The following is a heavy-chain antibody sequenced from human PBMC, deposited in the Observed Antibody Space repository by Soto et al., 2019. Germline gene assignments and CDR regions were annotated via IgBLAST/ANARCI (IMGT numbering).Heavy chain of an antibody. CDR3: ARGRQQLASYYYYGMDV. CDR1: GYSLTSYW. D-gene: IGHD6-13*01. V-gene: IGHV5-51*01. Sequence: GGSLKISCKGSGYSLTSYWIGWVRQMPGKGLEWMGIIYPGDSDTRYSPSFQGQVTISADKSISTAYLQWSSLRAEDTAVCYCARGRQQLASYYYYGMDVWGQGTTVTVSS. J-gene: IGHJ6*02. CDR2: IYPGDSDT.